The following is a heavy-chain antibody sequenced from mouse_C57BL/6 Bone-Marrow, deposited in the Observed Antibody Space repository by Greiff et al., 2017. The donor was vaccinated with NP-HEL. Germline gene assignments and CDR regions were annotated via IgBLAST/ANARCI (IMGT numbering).Heavy chain of an antibody. J-gene: IGHJ3*01. Sequence: VQLQQPGAELVRPGSSVKLSCKASGYTFTSYWMDWVKQRPGQGLEWIGNIYPSDSENHYNQKFKDKATLTVDKSSSTAYMQLSSLTSKDSAVYYSAKRGTYYSNPFAYCGQGTLVTVSA. CDR2: IYPSDSEN. CDR3: AKRGTYYSNPFAY. CDR1: GYTFTSYW. D-gene: IGHD2-5*01. V-gene: IGHV1-61*01.